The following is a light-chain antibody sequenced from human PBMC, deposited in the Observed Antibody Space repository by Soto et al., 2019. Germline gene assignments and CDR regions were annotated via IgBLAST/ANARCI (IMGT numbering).Light chain of an antibody. CDR2: KVS. J-gene: IGKJ2*01. Sequence: DAVMTQSPLSLPVTVGQPASISCRSSRSLVYSDGNTYLSWLQQRPGQAPRRLIYKVSYRDSGVPDIFSGSGSGTDFTLKISRLEAEDVGIYYCMQGTNWPRTFGQGTNLEIK. CDR3: MQGTNWPRT. CDR1: RSLVYSDGNTY. V-gene: IGKV2-30*01.